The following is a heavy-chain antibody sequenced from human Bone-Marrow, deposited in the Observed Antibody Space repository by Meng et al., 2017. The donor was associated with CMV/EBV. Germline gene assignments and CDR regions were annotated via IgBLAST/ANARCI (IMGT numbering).Heavy chain of an antibody. CDR1: GFTFSSYA. Sequence: SGFTFSSYAMRRVRQAPGKGLELVSRISDGGGSTYYEDSVKGRFTISRDNSKNTLYLQLDSLRAEDTAVYYCAKDGTYSTSWTYFDLWGRGTLVTVSS. V-gene: IGHV3-23*01. CDR3: AKDGTYSTSWTYFDL. CDR2: ISDGGGST. J-gene: IGHJ2*01. D-gene: IGHD6-13*01.